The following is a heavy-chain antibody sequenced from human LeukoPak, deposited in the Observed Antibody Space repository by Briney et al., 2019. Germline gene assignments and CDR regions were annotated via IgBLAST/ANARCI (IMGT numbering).Heavy chain of an antibody. J-gene: IGHJ6*03. CDR2: IWYDGSNK. V-gene: IGHV3-33*06. Sequence: GGSLRLSCAASGFTFSSYGMHWVRQAPGKGLEWVAVIWYDGSNKYYADSVKGRFTISRDNSKNTLYLQMNSLRAEDTAVYYCAKRPAEYYYYYYMDVWGKGTTVTVSS. D-gene: IGHD2-2*01. CDR1: GFTFSSYG. CDR3: AKRPAEYYYYYYMDV.